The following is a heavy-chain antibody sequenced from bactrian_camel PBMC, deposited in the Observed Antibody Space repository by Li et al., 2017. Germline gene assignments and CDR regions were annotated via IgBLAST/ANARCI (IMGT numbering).Heavy chain of an antibody. V-gene: IGHV3S53*01. CDR3: AASRGVASFSAMTYAY. Sequence: HVKLVESGGGLVQAGGSLKLSCAVSGNTYSRYCMAWYRQMPGKEREAVAAIDDVGSTSYANSVKGRFTISRDNAKNTVYLQMNSLKPEDTAMYYCAASRGVASFSAMTYAYWGQGTQVTVS. D-gene: IGHD1*01. CDR1: GNTYSRYC. CDR2: IDDVGST. J-gene: IGHJ4*01.